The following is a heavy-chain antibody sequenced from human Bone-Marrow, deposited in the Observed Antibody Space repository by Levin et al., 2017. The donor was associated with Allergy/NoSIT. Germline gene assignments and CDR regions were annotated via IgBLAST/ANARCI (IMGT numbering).Heavy chain of an antibody. CDR1: GFSFSNYW. D-gene: IGHD1-26*01. CDR3: ARDQGRGSDFDY. CDR2: IKPDGSEK. V-gene: IGHV3-7*01. J-gene: IGHJ4*02. Sequence: GGSLRLSCAASGFSFSNYWMSWVRQAPGKGLEWVASIKPDGSEKYHGDSVRGRFTISRDNAKNSLYLQMDSLRAEDTAVYYCARDQGRGSDFDYWGQGTLVTVSS.